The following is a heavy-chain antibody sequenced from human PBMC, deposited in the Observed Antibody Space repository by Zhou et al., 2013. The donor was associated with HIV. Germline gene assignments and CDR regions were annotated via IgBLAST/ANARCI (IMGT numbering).Heavy chain of an antibody. Sequence: QIQLVQSGAEMKNPGASVKVSCKTSGYTFSSYYMHWVRQAPGQGLEWMGWINPSTSHTTYAQNFQGRVTMTRNISINTAYMELNSLRSEDTAVYYCARRGTWGDRFNVIRGGLDVWGQGTTVTVSS. CDR3: ARRGTWGDRFNVIRGGLDV. J-gene: IGHJ6*02. CDR2: INPSTSHT. CDR1: GYTFSSYY. D-gene: IGHD1-1*01. V-gene: IGHV1-8*02.